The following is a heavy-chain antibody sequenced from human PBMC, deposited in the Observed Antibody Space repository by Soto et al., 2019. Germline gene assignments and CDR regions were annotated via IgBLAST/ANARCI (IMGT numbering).Heavy chain of an antibody. V-gene: IGHV4-59*01. J-gene: IGHJ5*01. CDR1: GGSISSYY. Sequence: SETLSLTCTASGGSISSYYWSWIRQPPGKGLEWIGYIYYSGSTYYNPSLRSRVTISVDTSRNQFSLKLSSVTASDTAVYYCGGGGYGSGGGCTFDFWGQGALVTLSP. D-gene: IGHD2-15*01. CDR2: IYYSGST. CDR3: GGGGYGSGGGCTFDF.